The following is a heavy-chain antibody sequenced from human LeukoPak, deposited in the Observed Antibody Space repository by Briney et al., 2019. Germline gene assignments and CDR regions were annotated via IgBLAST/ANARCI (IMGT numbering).Heavy chain of an antibody. CDR1: GYSISSGYY. J-gene: IGHJ4*02. Sequence: SETLSLTCTVSGYSISSGYYWGWIRQPPGKGLEWTGSIDHSGSTYYNPSLKSRITISVDTSKNQFSLKLSSVTAADTAVYYCARGSYGLNYWGQGTLVTVSS. V-gene: IGHV4-38-2*02. D-gene: IGHD5-18*01. CDR3: ARGSYGLNY. CDR2: IDHSGST.